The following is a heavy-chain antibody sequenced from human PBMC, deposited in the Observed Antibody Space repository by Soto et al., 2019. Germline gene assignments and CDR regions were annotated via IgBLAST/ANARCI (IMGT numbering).Heavy chain of an antibody. CDR3: ARHDCISTSCYCYSCYSMDV. Sequence: QVQLVQSGAEVKKPGSSVKVSCKTSGGTFSSYAISWVRQAPGQGLEWMGGIIPIFDTANYAQKIQGSVTITADESTSTAYMELSSLRSENTAVYYCARHDCISTSCYCYSCYSMDVWGQGTTVTVSS. CDR1: GGTFSSYA. J-gene: IGHJ6*02. V-gene: IGHV1-69*12. CDR2: IIPIFDTA. D-gene: IGHD2-2*01.